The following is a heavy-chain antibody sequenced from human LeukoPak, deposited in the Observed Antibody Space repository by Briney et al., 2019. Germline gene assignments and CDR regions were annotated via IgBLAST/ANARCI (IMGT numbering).Heavy chain of an antibody. V-gene: IGHV4-59*01. D-gene: IGHD3-3*01. CDR2: IYYSGST. CDR1: GGSISSYY. Sequence: PSETLSLTCTVSGGSISSYYWSWIRQPPGKGLEWIGYIYYSGSTNYNPSLRSRVTISVDTSKNQLSLKLSSVTAADTAVYCCAGASDYDFWSGGDWFDPWGQGTLVTVSS. J-gene: IGHJ5*02. CDR3: AGASDYDFWSGGDWFDP.